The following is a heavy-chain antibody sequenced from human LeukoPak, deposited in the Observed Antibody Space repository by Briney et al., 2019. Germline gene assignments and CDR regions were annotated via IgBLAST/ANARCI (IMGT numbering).Heavy chain of an antibody. CDR3: ARNDYYDSSGTNWFDP. J-gene: IGHJ5*02. CDR1: GYSINSGYY. V-gene: IGHV4-38-2*02. D-gene: IGHD3-22*01. Sequence: PSETLSLTCTVSGYSINSGYYWGWIRPPPGKGLEWIGRIYRSGSTYYNPSLKSRVTISVDTSKNQFSLKLSSVTAADTAVYYCARNDYYDSSGTNWFDPWGQGTLVTVSS. CDR2: IYRSGST.